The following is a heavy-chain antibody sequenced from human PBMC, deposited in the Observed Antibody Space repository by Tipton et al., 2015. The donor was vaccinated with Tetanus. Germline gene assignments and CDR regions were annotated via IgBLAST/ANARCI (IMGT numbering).Heavy chain of an antibody. CDR1: GFTFSSHT. J-gene: IGHJ6*02. V-gene: IGHV3-23*01. CDR3: ARDSSPYYSYYGLDV. Sequence: SLRLSCTASGFTFSSHTMSWVRQAPGKGLEWVSAVSLSGDASFYADSVRGRFSISRDNSKNTLYLQMTSLRPEDTALYYCARDSSPYYSYYGLDVWGQGTPVTVSS. CDR2: VSLSGDAS. D-gene: IGHD2/OR15-2a*01.